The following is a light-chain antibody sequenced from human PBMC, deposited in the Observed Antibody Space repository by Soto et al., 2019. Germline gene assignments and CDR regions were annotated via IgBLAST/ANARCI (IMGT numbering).Light chain of an antibody. J-gene: IGKJ4*01. CDR1: QSVSSSY. Sequence: EIVMTQSPGTLSLSPGERATLSCRASQSVSSSYLAWYQQKPGQAPRLLIYDASSRATGIPDRFSGSGSGTDFTLTSSRLQPEDFAVYYCQQYASSPLTFGGGTKVDIK. CDR2: DAS. V-gene: IGKV3-20*01. CDR3: QQYASSPLT.